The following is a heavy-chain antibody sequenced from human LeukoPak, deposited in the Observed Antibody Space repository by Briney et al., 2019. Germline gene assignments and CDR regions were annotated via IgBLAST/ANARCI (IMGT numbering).Heavy chain of an antibody. Sequence: GGSLRLSCAASGFSFSSYAMNWVRQSPGKGLEWVSYISSSGSTIYYADSVKGRFTISRDNAKNSLYLQMNSLRAEDTAVYYCAELGITMIGGVWGKGTTVTISS. D-gene: IGHD3-10*02. CDR3: AELGITMIGGV. V-gene: IGHV3-48*03. CDR1: GFSFSSYA. CDR2: ISSSGSTI. J-gene: IGHJ6*04.